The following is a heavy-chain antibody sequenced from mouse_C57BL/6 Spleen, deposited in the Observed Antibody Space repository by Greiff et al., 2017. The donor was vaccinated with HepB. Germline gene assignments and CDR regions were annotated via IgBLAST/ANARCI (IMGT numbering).Heavy chain of an antibody. J-gene: IGHJ1*03. V-gene: IGHV5-16*01. D-gene: IGHD1-1*01. CDR2: INYDGSST. CDR3: AREREYYYGSSYWYFDV. CDR1: GFTFSDYY. Sequence: EVHLVESEGGLVQPGSSMKLSCTASGFTFSDYYMAWVRQVPEKGLEWVANINYDGSSTYYLDSLKSRFIISRDNAKNILYLQMSSLKSEDTATYYCAREREYYYGSSYWYFDVWGTGTTVTVSS.